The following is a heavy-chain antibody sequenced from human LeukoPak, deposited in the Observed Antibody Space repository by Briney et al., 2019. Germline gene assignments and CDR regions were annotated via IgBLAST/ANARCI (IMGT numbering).Heavy chain of an antibody. CDR1: GGSFSGYY. J-gene: IGHJ4*02. CDR3: ARLSGIYCSSTSCYVDY. Sequence: SETLSLTCAVYGGSFSGYYWSWIRQPPGKGLEWIGEINHSGSTNYNPSLKSRVTISVDTSKNQFSLKLSSVTAADTAVYYCARLSGIYCSSTSCYVDYWGQGTLVTVSS. CDR2: INHSGST. V-gene: IGHV4-34*01. D-gene: IGHD2-2*01.